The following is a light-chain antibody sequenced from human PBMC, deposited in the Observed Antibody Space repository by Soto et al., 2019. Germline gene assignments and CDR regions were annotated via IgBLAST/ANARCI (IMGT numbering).Light chain of an antibody. CDR2: ANK. V-gene: IGLV1-40*01. J-gene: IGLJ3*02. CDR3: QSYDSILNDYWV. Sequence: QSVLTQPPSVSGAPGQRVTISCTGSSSNIGGGFDVCWYQQVPGTAPKLLIYANKIRPSGVPDRCSGSKSGSAASLAITGLQTQDEADYYCQSYDSILNDYWVFGGGTKLTVL. CDR1: SSNIGGGFD.